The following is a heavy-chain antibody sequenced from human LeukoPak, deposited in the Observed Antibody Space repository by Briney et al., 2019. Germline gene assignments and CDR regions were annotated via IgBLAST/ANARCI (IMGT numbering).Heavy chain of an antibody. Sequence: SETLSLTCTVSGGSISTYYWSWIRQPPGKGLEWIGEINHSGSTNYNPSLKSRVTISVDTSKNQFSLKLSSVTAADTAVYYCARGYSSSWYLRYYYMDVWGKGTTVTVSS. CDR1: GGSISTYY. D-gene: IGHD6-13*01. CDR3: ARGYSSSWYLRYYYMDV. J-gene: IGHJ6*03. CDR2: INHSGST. V-gene: IGHV4-34*01.